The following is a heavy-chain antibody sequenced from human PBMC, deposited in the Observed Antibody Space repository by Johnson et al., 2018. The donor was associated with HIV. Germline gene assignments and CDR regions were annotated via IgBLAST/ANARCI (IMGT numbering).Heavy chain of an antibody. CDR2: INSDGSST. Sequence: VQLVESGGGLVQPGGSLRLSCAASGFTFSSYWMHWVRQAPGKGLVWVSRINSDGSSTSYADSVKGRFTIYIDNAKNTLYLQMNSLRAEDTAVYYCAREQGSGSYSIHAFDIWGQGTMVTVSS. CDR3: AREQGSGSYSIHAFDI. D-gene: IGHD1-26*01. J-gene: IGHJ3*02. CDR1: GFTFSSYW. V-gene: IGHV3-74*02.